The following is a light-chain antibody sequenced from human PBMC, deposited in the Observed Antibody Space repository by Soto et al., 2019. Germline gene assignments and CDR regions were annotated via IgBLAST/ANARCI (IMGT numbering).Light chain of an antibody. CDR2: KVS. J-gene: IGKJ1*01. Sequence: DVVMTQSPLSLPVTLGQPASISCRCSQSLVHSDGNTYLNWFQQRPGQSPRRLIYKVSNRDSGVPDRFSGSGSGTDFTLKISRVEAEDVGVYYCMQGTHWPWTFGQGTKVEIK. CDR1: QSLVHSDGNTY. CDR3: MQGTHWPWT. V-gene: IGKV2-30*02.